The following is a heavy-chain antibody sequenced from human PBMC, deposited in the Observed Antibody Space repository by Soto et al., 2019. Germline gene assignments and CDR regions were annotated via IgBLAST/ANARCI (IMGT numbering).Heavy chain of an antibody. J-gene: IGHJ3*02. CDR1: GFTVSSNY. V-gene: IGHV3-66*01. CDR2: IYSGGST. CDR3: ARDGSYGDYGDAFDI. Sequence: GGSLRLSCAASGFTVSSNYMSWVRQAPGKGLEWVSVIYSGGSTYYADSVKGRFTISRDNSKNTLYLQMNSLRAEDTAVYYCARDGSYGDYGDAFDIWGQGTMVTVSS. D-gene: IGHD4-17*01.